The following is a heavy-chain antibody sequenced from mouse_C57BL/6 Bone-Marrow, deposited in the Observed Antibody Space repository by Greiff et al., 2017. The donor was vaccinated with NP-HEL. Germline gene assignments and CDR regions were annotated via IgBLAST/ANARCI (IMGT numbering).Heavy chain of an antibody. V-gene: IGHV1-19*01. Sequence: EVQLQQSGPVLVKPGASVKMSCKASGYTFTDYYMNWVKQSHGKSLEWIGVINPYNGGTSYNQKFKGKATLTVDKSSSTAYMELNSLTSEDSAVYYCAREFITTVPPDDWGQGTTLTVSS. CDR2: INPYNGGT. CDR1: GYTFTDYY. D-gene: IGHD1-1*01. CDR3: AREFITTVPPDD. J-gene: IGHJ2*01.